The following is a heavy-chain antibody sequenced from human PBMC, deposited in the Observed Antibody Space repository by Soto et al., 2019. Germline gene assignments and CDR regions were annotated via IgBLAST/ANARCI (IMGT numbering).Heavy chain of an antibody. D-gene: IGHD3-10*01. CDR3: AREVFGSGSSTLYYYYGMDV. CDR1: GFTFSSYS. CDR2: ISSSSSYI. V-gene: IGHV3-21*01. Sequence: GGSLRLSCAASGFTFSSYSMNWVRQAPGKGLEWVSSISSSSSYIYYADSVKGRFTISRDNAKNSLYLQMNSLRAEDTAVYYCAREVFGSGSSTLYYYYGMDVWGQGTTVTVSS. J-gene: IGHJ6*02.